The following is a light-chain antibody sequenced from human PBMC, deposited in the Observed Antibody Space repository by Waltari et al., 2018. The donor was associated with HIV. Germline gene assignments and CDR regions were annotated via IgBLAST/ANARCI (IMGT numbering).Light chain of an antibody. V-gene: IGLV2-8*01. CDR1: SSDIGLYNF. CDR3: AAWDDSVNGPGVV. J-gene: IGLJ2*01. Sequence: QSALTQPPSASGSPGQSVTISCAGTSSDIGLYNFVSWYQHHPGKAPKLMISEVSRRPSGVPDRFSGSKSGTSASLAISGLQSEDEADYYCAAWDDSVNGPGVVFGGGTKLTVL. CDR2: EVS.